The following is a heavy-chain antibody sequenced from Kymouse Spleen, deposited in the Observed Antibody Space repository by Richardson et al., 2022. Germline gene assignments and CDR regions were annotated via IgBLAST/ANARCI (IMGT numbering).Heavy chain of an antibody. D-gene: IGHD4-11,IGHD4-11*01. V-gene: IGHV3-7*01. J-gene: IGHJ6*02. Sequence: EVQLVESGGGLVQPGGSLRLSCAASGFTFSSYWMSWVRQAPGKGLEWVANIKQDGSEKYYVDSVKGRFTISRDNAKNSLYLQMNSLRAEDTAVYYCARDHSTYYYYYGMDVWGQGTTVTVSS. CDR2: IKQDGSEK. CDR3: ARDHSTYYYYYGMDV. CDR1: GFTFSSYW.